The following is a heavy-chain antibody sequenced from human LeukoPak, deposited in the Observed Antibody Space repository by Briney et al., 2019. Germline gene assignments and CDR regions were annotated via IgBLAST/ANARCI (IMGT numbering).Heavy chain of an antibody. CDR3: VRAGTRGWDYHNYAMDV. CDR2: IGTAGDT. V-gene: IGHV3-13*01. CDR1: GFTFSSYD. Sequence: GGSLRLSCAASGFTFSSYDMHWVRQATGKGLEWVSAIGTAGDTYYPGSVKGRFTISRENAKNSLYLQMNSLRAEDTAVYYCVRAGTRGWDYHNYAMDVWGQGTTVTVSS. J-gene: IGHJ6*02. D-gene: IGHD6-19*01.